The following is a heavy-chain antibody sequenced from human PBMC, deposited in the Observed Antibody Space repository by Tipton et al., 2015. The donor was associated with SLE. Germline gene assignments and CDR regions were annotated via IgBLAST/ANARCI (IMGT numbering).Heavy chain of an antibody. D-gene: IGHD4-17*01. V-gene: IGHV3-74*01. CDR3: ARDINYGDYSFDY. CDR2: INSYGSST. J-gene: IGHJ4*02. CDR1: GFTFSSYW. Sequence: SLRLSCAASGFTFSSYWMHWVRQAPGKGLVWVSRINSYGSSTSYADSVKGRFTISRDNAKNTLYLQMDSLRAEDTAVYYCARDINYGDYSFDYWGQGTLVTVSS.